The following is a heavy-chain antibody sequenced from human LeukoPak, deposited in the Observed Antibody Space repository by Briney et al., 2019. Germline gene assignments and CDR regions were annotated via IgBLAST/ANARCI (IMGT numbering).Heavy chain of an antibody. V-gene: IGHV4-38-2*02. J-gene: IGHJ3*02. CDR1: GYSISSGYY. CDR2: IYHSGST. D-gene: IGHD1-26*01. Sequence: PSEALSLTCTVSGYSISSGYYWGWIRQPPGKGLEWIGSIYHSGSTYYNPSLKSRVTISVDTSKNQFSLKLSSVTAADTAVYYCAGAYSGSYRDAFDIWGQGTMVTVSS. CDR3: AGAYSGSYRDAFDI.